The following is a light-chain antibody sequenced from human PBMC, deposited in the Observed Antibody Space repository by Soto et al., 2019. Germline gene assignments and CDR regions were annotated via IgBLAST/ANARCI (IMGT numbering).Light chain of an antibody. V-gene: IGKV3-15*01. Sequence: EVVLTQSPATLSLSPGERATLSCRASQSVTKYLAWYQQKPGQALRLLIYDTSIRATGVPARFSGSRSGAEFTLTISSLQSEDFAVYYCQHYVTWPLTFGGGTKVESK. CDR1: QSVTKY. J-gene: IGKJ4*01. CDR3: QHYVTWPLT. CDR2: DTS.